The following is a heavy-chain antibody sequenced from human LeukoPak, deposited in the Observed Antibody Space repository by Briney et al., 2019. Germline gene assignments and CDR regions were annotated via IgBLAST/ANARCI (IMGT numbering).Heavy chain of an antibody. V-gene: IGHV1-69*13. CDR3: ARCLTDVPRCYYYYGMDV. CDR1: GGTFVSSYG. D-gene: IGHD3-16*01. Sequence: GASVKVSCKASGGTFVSSYGISWVRQAPGQGLEWMGGIIPIFGSANYAQKFQGRVTITADESTSTAYMELSSLRSEDTAVYYCARCLTDVPRCYYYYGMDVWGQGTTVTVSS. CDR2: IIPIFGSA. J-gene: IGHJ6*02.